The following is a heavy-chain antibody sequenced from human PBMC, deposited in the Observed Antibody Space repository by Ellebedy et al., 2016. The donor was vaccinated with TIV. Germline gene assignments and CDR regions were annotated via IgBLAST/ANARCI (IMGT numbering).Heavy chain of an antibody. V-gene: IGHV1-46*01. CDR3: ARGFGMVRGVTGMDV. D-gene: IGHD3-10*01. CDR2: INPSGGGT. CDR1: GYIFTGYY. Sequence: ASVKVSXXASGYIFTGYYMHWVRQAPGQGLEWLGIINPSGGGTGNAQKFQGRLTITRDTSVSVAYMELSSLRSEDTAVYYCARGFGMVRGVTGMDVWGQGTPVTVSS. J-gene: IGHJ6*02.